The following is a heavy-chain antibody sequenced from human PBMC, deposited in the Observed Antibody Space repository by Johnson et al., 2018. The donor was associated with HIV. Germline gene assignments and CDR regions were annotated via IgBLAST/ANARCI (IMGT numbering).Heavy chain of an antibody. CDR2: ISSSGGTT. D-gene: IGHD1-1*01. CDR1: GFTFSDYY. J-gene: IGHJ3*01. CDR3: ATVWRNEGRHAFDV. Sequence: QVQLVESGGGLVKPGGSLRLSCAASGFTFSDYYMTWIRQAPGKGLEWVSYISSSGGTTYYTDSVKGRFPISRDNAKNSLYLHMNSLRAEDTAVYYCATVWRNEGRHAFDVWGQGTMVTVSS. V-gene: IGHV3-11*04.